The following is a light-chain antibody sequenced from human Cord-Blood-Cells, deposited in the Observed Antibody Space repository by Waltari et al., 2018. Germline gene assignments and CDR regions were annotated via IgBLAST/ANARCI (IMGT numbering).Light chain of an antibody. CDR2: GAS. Sequence: EIVLTQSPGTLSLFPGERATLSCRASQSVSSSYLAWYQQKPGQAPRLLIDGASSRATGIPDRCSGSGSGTDFTLTISRLEPEDFAVYYCQQYGSSPPVTFGGGTKVEIK. J-gene: IGKJ4*01. CDR1: QSVSSSY. V-gene: IGKV3-20*01. CDR3: QQYGSSPPVT.